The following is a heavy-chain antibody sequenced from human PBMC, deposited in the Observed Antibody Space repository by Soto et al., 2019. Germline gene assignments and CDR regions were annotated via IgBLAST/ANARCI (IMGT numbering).Heavy chain of an antibody. CDR1: GYRFETYA. Sequence: QVQLVQSGGEVKKPGASVKVSCKSSGYRFETYAMNWVRQAPGQGLEWMGWTGSYNTDTFYADKFQDRVSMTTDTSTGTAYMELRSLSSDDTAVYYCARGHGVIIGAMDVWGQGTAVTVSS. J-gene: IGHJ6*02. CDR3: ARGHGVIIGAMDV. D-gene: IGHD3-3*01. V-gene: IGHV1-18*01. CDR2: TGSYNTDT.